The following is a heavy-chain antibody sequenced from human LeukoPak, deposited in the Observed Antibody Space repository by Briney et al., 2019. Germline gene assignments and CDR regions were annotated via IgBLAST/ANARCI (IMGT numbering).Heavy chain of an antibody. CDR1: GFTFSTYA. Sequence: GSLRLSCAASGFTFSTYAMSWVPQAPGKGPEWVSAISGSGSKTSVKGRFTISRDNSKNTLYLQMNSLRAEDTAVYYCAKDESVSGWWGGYFDYWGQGTLVTVSS. D-gene: IGHD6-19*01. CDR2: ISGSGSKT. J-gene: IGHJ4*02. CDR3: AKDESVSGWWGGYFDY. V-gene: IGHV3-23*01.